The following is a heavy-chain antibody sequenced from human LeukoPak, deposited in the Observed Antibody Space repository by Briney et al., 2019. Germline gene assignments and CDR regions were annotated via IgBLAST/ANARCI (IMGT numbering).Heavy chain of an antibody. J-gene: IGHJ3*02. V-gene: IGHV4-39*07. CDR2: IYYSGST. D-gene: IGHD6-19*01. CDR3: ARDPGIAVAGTYAFDI. Sequence: SETLSLTCTVSGGSISSSSYYWGWIRQPPGKGLEWIGSIYYSGSTYYNPSLKSRVTISVDTSKNQFSLKLSSVTAADTAVYYCARDPGIAVAGTYAFDIWGQGTMVTVSS. CDR1: GGSISSSSYY.